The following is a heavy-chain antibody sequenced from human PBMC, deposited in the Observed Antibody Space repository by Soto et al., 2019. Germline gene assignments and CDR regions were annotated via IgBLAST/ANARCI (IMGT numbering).Heavy chain of an antibody. V-gene: IGHV6-1*01. CDR3: ARGSYYSGWV. Sequence: SPTLSLTCAISGDSVSSTSAAWSWIRQSPSRGLEWLGRTYYRSKWYSDYAVSVKSRITINPDTSKNQSSLQLNSVTPEDTAVYYCARGSYYSGWVWGQGTLVTVSS. J-gene: IGHJ4*02. CDR2: TYYRSKWYS. D-gene: IGHD6-19*01. CDR1: GDSVSSTSAA.